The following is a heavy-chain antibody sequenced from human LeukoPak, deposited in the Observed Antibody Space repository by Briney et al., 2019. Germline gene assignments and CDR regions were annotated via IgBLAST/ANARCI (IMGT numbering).Heavy chain of an antibody. V-gene: IGHV3-23*01. J-gene: IGHJ6*03. D-gene: IGHD2-15*01. CDR2: ISGSGGST. Sequence: PGGSLRLSRAASGFTFSSYAMSWVRQAPGKGLEWVSAISGSGGSTYYADSVKGRFTISRDNSKNTLYLQMNSLRAEDTAVYYCAKSLLLSYYMDVWGKGTTVTVSS. CDR1: GFTFSSYA. CDR3: AKSLLLSYYMDV.